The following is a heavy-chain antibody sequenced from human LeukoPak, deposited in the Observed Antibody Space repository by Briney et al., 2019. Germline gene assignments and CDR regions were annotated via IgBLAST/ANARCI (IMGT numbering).Heavy chain of an antibody. CDR2: HFASNK. CDR3: ARDLCSTTSCFDY. V-gene: IGHV3-30*02. J-gene: IGHJ4*02. D-gene: IGHD2-2*01. Sequence: GGSLRLSCVTSGFIFSSYGIHWVRQAPGKGLEWVARHFASNKYYAESVRGRFTMSRDNSKSTLYLRMDSLRVEDTAVCYCARDLCSTTSCFDYWGQGTLVSVSS. CDR1: GFIFSSYG.